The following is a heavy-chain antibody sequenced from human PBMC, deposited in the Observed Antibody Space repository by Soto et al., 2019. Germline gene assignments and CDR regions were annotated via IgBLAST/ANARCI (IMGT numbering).Heavy chain of an antibody. Sequence: QVQLVESGGGVVQPGRSLRLSCAASGFTFSSYATHWVRQAPGKGLEWVAVISYDGSNKYYADSVKGRFTISRDNSKNTLYLQMNSLRAEDTAVYYCARDKSPSVVAAIDYWGQGTLVTVSS. J-gene: IGHJ4*02. D-gene: IGHD2-15*01. CDR2: ISYDGSNK. CDR1: GFTFSSYA. V-gene: IGHV3-30-3*01. CDR3: ARDKSPSVVAAIDY.